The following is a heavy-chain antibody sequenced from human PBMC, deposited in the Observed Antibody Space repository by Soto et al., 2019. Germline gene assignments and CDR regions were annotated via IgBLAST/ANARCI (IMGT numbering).Heavy chain of an antibody. CDR3: AKGLAAAGREVGYYYGMDV. D-gene: IGHD6-13*01. CDR2: ISGSGGST. Sequence: PGGSLRLSFAASGFTFSSYAMSWVRQAPGKGLEWVSAISGSGGSTYYADSVKGRFTISRDNSKNTLYLQVNSLRAEDTAVYYCAKGLAAAGREVGYYYGMDVWGQGTTVTVSS. V-gene: IGHV3-23*01. CDR1: GFTFSSYA. J-gene: IGHJ6*02.